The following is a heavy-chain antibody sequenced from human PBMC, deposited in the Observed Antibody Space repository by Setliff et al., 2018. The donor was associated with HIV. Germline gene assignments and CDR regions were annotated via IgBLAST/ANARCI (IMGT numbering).Heavy chain of an antibody. V-gene: IGHV3-30*02. CDR1: GFTFSSYG. CDR3: AKGETSAYFEYFQN. CDR2: IRYDGSNK. D-gene: IGHD3-22*01. J-gene: IGHJ1*01. Sequence: GGSLRLSCAASGFTFSSYGMHWVRQAPGKGLEWVAFIRYDGSNKYYADSVKGRFTISRDNSKNTLYLQVNGLRAEDTAVYYCAKGETSAYFEYFQNWGQGTLVTVSS.